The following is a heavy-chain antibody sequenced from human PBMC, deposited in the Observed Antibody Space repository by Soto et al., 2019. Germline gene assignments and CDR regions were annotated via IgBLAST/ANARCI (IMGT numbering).Heavy chain of an antibody. CDR3: AREGAEGYYGSGTIDY. V-gene: IGHV3-7*05. D-gene: IGHD3-10*01. Sequence: EVQLVESGGGLVQPGGSLRLSCAASGFTFSSYWMSWVRQAPGKGLEWVANIKQDGSEKYYVDSVKGRFTISRDNAKNSRDLQMNSGRAEDTAVYYCAREGAEGYYGSGTIDYWGQGTLVTVSS. CDR2: IKQDGSEK. J-gene: IGHJ4*02. CDR1: GFTFSSYW.